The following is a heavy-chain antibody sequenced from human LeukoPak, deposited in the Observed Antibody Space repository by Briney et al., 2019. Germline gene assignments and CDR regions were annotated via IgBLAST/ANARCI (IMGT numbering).Heavy chain of an antibody. D-gene: IGHD3-10*01. J-gene: IGHJ4*02. CDR3: ARGTRGLLWFGEGFDY. Sequence: SETLSLICTVSGGSISSYYWSWIRQPPGKGLEWIGYIYYSGSTNYNPSLKSRVTISVDTSKNQFSLKLSSVTAADTAVYYCARGTRGLLWFGEGFDYWGQGTLVTVSS. CDR1: GGSISSYY. V-gene: IGHV4-59*08. CDR2: IYYSGST.